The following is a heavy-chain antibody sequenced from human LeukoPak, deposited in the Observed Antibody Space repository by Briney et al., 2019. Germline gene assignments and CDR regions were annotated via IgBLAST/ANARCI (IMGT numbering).Heavy chain of an antibody. V-gene: IGHV3-48*03. CDR3: AKDYDYVWGSFRHIDY. Sequence: PGGSLRLSCAASGFTFDTYEMNWVRQAPGKGLEWVSYISSSGSTIYYANSVKGRFTISRDNPKDTLYLQMNSLRAADTAVYYCAKDYDYVWGSFRHIDYWGQGTLVTVSS. CDR1: GFTFDTYE. D-gene: IGHD3-16*02. CDR2: ISSSGSTI. J-gene: IGHJ4*02.